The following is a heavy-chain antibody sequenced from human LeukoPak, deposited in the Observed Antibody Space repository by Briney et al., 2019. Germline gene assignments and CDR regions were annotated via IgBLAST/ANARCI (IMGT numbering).Heavy chain of an antibody. Sequence: PGGSLRLSCAASGFTFSVYWMTWVRQAPGKGLECVANIKQDGSEKYYVESVNGRFTVSRDNAKNSLYLQMNSLRAEDTAIYHCARGEEWVLSSRVDYWGQGTLVTVSS. CDR2: IKQDGSEK. V-gene: IGHV3-7*01. CDR3: ARGEEWVLSSRVDY. CDR1: GFTFSVYW. D-gene: IGHD3-3*01. J-gene: IGHJ4*02.